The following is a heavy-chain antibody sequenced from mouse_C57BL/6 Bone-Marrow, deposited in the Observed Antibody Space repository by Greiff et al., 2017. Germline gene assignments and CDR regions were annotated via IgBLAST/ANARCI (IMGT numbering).Heavy chain of an antibody. CDR3: ARASYYWDVDY. J-gene: IGHJ2*01. CDR2: SRNKANDYTT. CDR1: GFTFSDFY. Sequence: DVHLVESGGGLVQSGRSLRLSCATSGFTFSDFYMEWVRQAPGKGLEWIAASRNKANDYTTEYSASVKGRFIVSRDTSQSILYLQLNALRAEDTAIYYCARASYYWDVDYWGQGTTLTVSS. D-gene: IGHD4-1*01. V-gene: IGHV7-1*01.